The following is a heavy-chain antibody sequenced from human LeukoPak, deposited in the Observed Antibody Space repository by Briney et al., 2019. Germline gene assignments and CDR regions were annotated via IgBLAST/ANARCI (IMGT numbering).Heavy chain of an antibody. V-gene: IGHV4-34*01. J-gene: IGHJ5*02. CDR1: GGSFSGYY. CDR3: ARGIAAAGTRFDP. D-gene: IGHD6-13*01. Sequence: SETLSLTCAVYGGSFSGYYWSWIRQPPGKGLEWIGEINHSGSTNYNPSLKSRVTISVDTSKNQFSLKLSSVTAADTAVYYCARGIAAAGTRFDPWAREPWSPSPQ. CDR2: INHSGST.